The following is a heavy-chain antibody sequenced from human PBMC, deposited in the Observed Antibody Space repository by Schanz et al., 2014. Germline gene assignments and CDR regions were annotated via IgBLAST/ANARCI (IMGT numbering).Heavy chain of an antibody. Sequence: QVQLVESGGGVVQPGRSLRLSCAASGFTFSNYAMHWVRQAPGKGLEWVAFISYDGSNKYYADSVKGRFTISRDNSKNTLYLQMNSLSAEDTAVYYCAKVAPAATYLDSWGLGTLVTVSS. CDR2: ISYDGSNK. J-gene: IGHJ4*02. CDR1: GFTFSNYA. V-gene: IGHV3-30-3*01. D-gene: IGHD2-2*01. CDR3: AKVAPAATYLDS.